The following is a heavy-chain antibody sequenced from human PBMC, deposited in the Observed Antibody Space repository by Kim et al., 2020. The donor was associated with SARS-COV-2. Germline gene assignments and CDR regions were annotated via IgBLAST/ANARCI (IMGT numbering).Heavy chain of an antibody. J-gene: IGHJ3*02. CDR1: GYTFTNYH. CDR3: ARDSGTWALDI. D-gene: IGHD5-12*01. V-gene: IGHV1-46*01. Sequence: ASVKVSCKASGYTFTNYHMHWVRQAPGQGLEWMGMINPISGNTRYAQKFQGRVTMTWDTSTSTFYMELSSLRSEDTALYSCARDSGTWALDIWGQGTMVTVSS. CDR2: INPISGNT.